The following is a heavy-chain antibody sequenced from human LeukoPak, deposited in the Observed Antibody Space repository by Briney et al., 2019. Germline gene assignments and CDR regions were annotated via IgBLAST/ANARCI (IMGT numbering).Heavy chain of an antibody. Sequence: SETLSLTCTVSGGSITRYYWSWIRQPAGKGLECIGRIYSSGSTNYNPSLKSRVTMSVDTSKYQFSLKLSSMTAADTAVYYCARVNTAMVTTDALDIWGQGTMVTVSS. CDR2: IYSSGST. CDR1: GGSITRYY. J-gene: IGHJ3*02. V-gene: IGHV4-4*07. D-gene: IGHD5-18*01. CDR3: ARVNTAMVTTDALDI.